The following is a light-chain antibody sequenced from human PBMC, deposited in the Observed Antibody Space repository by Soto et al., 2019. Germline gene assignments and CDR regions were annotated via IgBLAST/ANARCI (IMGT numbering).Light chain of an antibody. CDR2: DAS. CDR1: QSVTSY. J-gene: IGKJ2*01. V-gene: IGKV3-11*01. CDR3: QQSYTTPVYS. Sequence: EFVLTQSQGTLSLSPGERATLSCRASQSVTSYLAWYQQKPGQAPRLLIYDASNRATGIPARFSGSGSGTDFTLTISSLQPEDFATYFCQQSYTTPVYSFGQGTKVDIK.